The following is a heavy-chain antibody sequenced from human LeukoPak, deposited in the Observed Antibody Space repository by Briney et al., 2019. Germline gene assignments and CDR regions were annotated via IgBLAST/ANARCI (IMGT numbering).Heavy chain of an antibody. D-gene: IGHD6-19*01. Sequence: PGGSLRLSCAASGFTFSSYEMNWARQAPGKGLEWVSYISSSGSTIYYTASVKGRLTISRDNAKNSLYLQMNSLRAEDTAIYYCARDSSGWSHDAFDIWGQGTMVTVSS. J-gene: IGHJ3*02. CDR1: GFTFSSYE. V-gene: IGHV3-48*03. CDR3: ARDSSGWSHDAFDI. CDR2: ISSSGSTI.